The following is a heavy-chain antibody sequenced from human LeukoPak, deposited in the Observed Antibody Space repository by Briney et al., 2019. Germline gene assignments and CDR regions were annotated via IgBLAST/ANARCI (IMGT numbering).Heavy chain of an antibody. J-gene: IGHJ4*02. Sequence: SVKVSCKASGYTFTSYGISWVRQAPGQGLEWMGGIIPIFGTANYAQKFQGRVTITADESTSTAYMELSSLRSEDTAVYYCARPSHYDFWSGYSQYYFDYWGQGTLVTVSS. CDR3: ARPSHYDFWSGYSQYYFDY. D-gene: IGHD3-3*01. V-gene: IGHV1-69*13. CDR2: IIPIFGTA. CDR1: GYTFTSYG.